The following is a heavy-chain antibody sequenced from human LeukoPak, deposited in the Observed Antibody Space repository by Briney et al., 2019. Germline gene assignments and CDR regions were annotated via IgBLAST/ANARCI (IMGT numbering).Heavy chain of an antibody. D-gene: IGHD2-15*01. CDR1: GYTFTGYY. Sequence: GASVKVSCKASGYTFTGYYMHWVRQVPGQGLEWMGWINPNSGGTNYAQKFQGRVTMTRDTSISTAYMELSRLRSDDTAVYYCARDYCSGGSCYYYYYMDVWGKGTTVTVSS. J-gene: IGHJ6*03. CDR2: INPNSGGT. CDR3: ARDYCSGGSCYYYYYMDV. V-gene: IGHV1-2*02.